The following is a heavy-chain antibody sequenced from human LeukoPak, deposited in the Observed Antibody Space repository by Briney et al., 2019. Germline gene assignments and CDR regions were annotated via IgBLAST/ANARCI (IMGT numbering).Heavy chain of an antibody. CDR1: GFTFSNAW. V-gene: IGHV3-15*01. CDR2: IKSKTDGGTT. Sequence: GGAVRLSCAASGFTFSNAWMSWVRQAPGKGLEWVGRIKSKTDGGTTDYAAPVKGRFTISRDDSKNTLYLQMNSLKTEDTAVYYCTTLTMVRGVHFDYWGQGTLVTVFS. D-gene: IGHD3-10*01. CDR3: TTLTMVRGVHFDY. J-gene: IGHJ4*02.